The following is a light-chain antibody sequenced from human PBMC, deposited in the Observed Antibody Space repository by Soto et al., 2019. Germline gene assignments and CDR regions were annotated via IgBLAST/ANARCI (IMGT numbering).Light chain of an antibody. J-gene: IGKJ4*01. Sequence: EIVMTQSPVTLSVSPGDRVTLSCRASQNVDNAVAWYQQKYGQPPRLLIYAASTRATGVPDRFRGSGSGTDFTLTISSLQSEDFAVYYCQQYDIWASFGGGSRVDFK. CDR3: QQYDIWAS. CDR2: AAS. V-gene: IGKV3-15*01. CDR1: QNVDNA.